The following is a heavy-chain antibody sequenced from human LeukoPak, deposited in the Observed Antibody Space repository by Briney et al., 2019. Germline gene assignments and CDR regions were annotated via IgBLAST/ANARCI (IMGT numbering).Heavy chain of an antibody. Sequence: SETPSLTCTVSGDSISSYYWSWIRQPPGKALEWIGYAYYSGSTNYNPSLKSRVTMSVDTSKNQFSLKLSSVTATDTAVYYCARHGPNTPDDAFDIWGKGTMVTVSS. V-gene: IGHV4-59*08. CDR1: GDSISSYY. CDR2: AYYSGST. D-gene: IGHD2-2*02. J-gene: IGHJ3*02. CDR3: ARHGPNTPDDAFDI.